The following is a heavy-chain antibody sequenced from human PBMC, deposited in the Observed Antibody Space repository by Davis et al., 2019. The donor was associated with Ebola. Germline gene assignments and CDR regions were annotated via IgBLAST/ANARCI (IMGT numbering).Heavy chain of an antibody. Sequence: MPSETLSLTCAVDGGSFSAYYWSWIRQPPGKGLEWIGEIYHTGDTNYNPSLKSRVTISVDTSKNQFSLKLRSVSAADTAVYYCARANEWLPGYFDSWGQGTLVTVSS. D-gene: IGHD6-19*01. CDR2: IYHTGDT. CDR3: ARANEWLPGYFDS. J-gene: IGHJ4*02. CDR1: GGSFSAYY. V-gene: IGHV4-34*01.